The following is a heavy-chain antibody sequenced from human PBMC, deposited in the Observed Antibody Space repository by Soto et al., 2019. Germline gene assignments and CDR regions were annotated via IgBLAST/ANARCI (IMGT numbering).Heavy chain of an antibody. V-gene: IGHV4-39*07. J-gene: IGHJ6*02. D-gene: IGHD6-6*01. CDR3: ARGSSIAGLYYGMDV. CDR2: IYHSGST. CDR1: GDSISSNTYY. Sequence: SETLSLTCTVSGDSISSNTYYWGWIRQPPGKGLEWIGEIYHSGSTNYNPSLKSRVTISLDTSKNQFSLKLSSVTAADTAVSYCARGSSIAGLYYGMDVWGQGTTVTVSS.